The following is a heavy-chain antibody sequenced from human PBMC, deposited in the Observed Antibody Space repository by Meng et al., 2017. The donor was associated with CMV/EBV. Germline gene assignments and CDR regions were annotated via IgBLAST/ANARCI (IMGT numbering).Heavy chain of an antibody. CDR2: IRNKANSYTT. V-gene: IGHV3-72*01. CDR3: AREGTEERGYSYADY. D-gene: IGHD5-18*01. J-gene: IGHJ4*02. CDR1: FTFTDQY. Sequence: FTFTDQYMDWVRLSPGKGLEWVGRIRNKANSYTTEYAASVKGRFTISRDDSKNSVYLQMNSLKTDDTAVYYCAREGTEERGYSYADYWGQGTLVTVSS.